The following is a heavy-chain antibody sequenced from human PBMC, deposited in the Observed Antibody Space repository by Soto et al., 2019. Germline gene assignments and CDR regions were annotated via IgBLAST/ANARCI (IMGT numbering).Heavy chain of an antibody. V-gene: IGHV3-48*02. CDR2: ISGSSSTI. Sequence: EVQLVESGGGLVQPGGSLRLSCAASGFSFSVYSMNWVRQAPGKGLEWVSYISGSSSTIYYADSVKGRFTISRDNAKNSLYLKLSSLRDEDTAIYYCARESSGYPDSWGQGTLVTVSS. J-gene: IGHJ4*02. CDR3: ARESSGYPDS. D-gene: IGHD3-22*01. CDR1: GFSFSVYS.